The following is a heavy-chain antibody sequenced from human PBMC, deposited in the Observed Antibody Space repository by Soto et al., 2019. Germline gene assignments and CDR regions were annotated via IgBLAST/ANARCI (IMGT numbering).Heavy chain of an antibody. J-gene: IGHJ6*03. Sequence: QVQLQQWGAGLLKPSETLSLTCAVYGRSFSGYYWSWIRQSPGKGLEWIGEINHSGSTNYNPSLKSRVTILIDAPKTQFSLKMSSVTAADTAVYYCARYPYMDVWGKGTTVIVSS. CDR3: ARYPYMDV. CDR2: INHSGST. V-gene: IGHV4-34*01. CDR1: GRSFSGYY.